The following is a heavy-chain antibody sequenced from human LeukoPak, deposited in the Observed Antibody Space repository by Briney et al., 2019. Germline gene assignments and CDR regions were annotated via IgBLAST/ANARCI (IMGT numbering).Heavy chain of an antibody. Sequence: ASVKVSCKASGGTFSSYAISWVRQATGQGLEWMGWMNPNSGNTGYAQKFQGRVTITRNTSISTAYMELSSLRSEDTAVYYCARVTTNYDFWSGYDAFDIWGQGTMVTVSS. D-gene: IGHD3-3*01. V-gene: IGHV1-8*03. CDR3: ARVTTNYDFWSGYDAFDI. CDR2: MNPNSGNT. J-gene: IGHJ3*02. CDR1: GGTFSSYA.